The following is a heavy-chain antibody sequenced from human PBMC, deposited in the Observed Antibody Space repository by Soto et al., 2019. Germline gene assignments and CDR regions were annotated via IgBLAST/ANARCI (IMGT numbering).Heavy chain of an antibody. Sequence: GGSLRLSCAASGFTFSSYGMHWVRQAPGKGLEWVAVISYDGSNKYYADSVKGRFTISRDNSKNTLYLQMNSLRAEDTAVYYCAKDLHIVVVTGAFDIWGQGTMVTVSS. D-gene: IGHD2-21*02. CDR2: ISYDGSNK. J-gene: IGHJ3*02. CDR1: GFTFSSYG. V-gene: IGHV3-30*18. CDR3: AKDLHIVVVTGAFDI.